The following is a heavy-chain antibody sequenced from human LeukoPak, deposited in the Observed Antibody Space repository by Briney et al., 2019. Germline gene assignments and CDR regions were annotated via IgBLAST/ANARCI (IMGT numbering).Heavy chain of an antibody. D-gene: IGHD4-17*01. CDR2: ISGHTGNT. CDR3: ARDLLTVTHDY. Sequence: GPVKVSCKASGYTFTNFGISWVRQAPEQGLEWMGWISGHTGNTNYAQRFRDRVTMTIDRSTNTAYMELRSLTFDDTAVIYCARDLLTVTHDYWGQGTLVTVSS. CDR1: GYTFTNFG. V-gene: IGHV1-18*01. J-gene: IGHJ4*02.